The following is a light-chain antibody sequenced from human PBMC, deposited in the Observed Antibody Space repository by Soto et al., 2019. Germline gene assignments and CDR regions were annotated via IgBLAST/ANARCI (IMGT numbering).Light chain of an antibody. J-gene: IGKJ2*01. V-gene: IGKV3-20*01. Sequence: EIVLTQSPGTLSLSPGERAILSCRASQSVSSSYLAWYQQKPGQAPRLLIYGASSRATGIPDRFSGSGSGTDFTLTISRLEPEDLAVYYCQQYGSSPRTFGQGTKLEI. CDR1: QSVSSSY. CDR2: GAS. CDR3: QQYGSSPRT.